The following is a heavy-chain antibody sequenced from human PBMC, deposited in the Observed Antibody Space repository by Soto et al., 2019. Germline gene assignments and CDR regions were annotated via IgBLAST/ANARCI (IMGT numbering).Heavy chain of an antibody. Sequence: QVQLQESGPGLVKPSETLSLTCTVSGGSISSYYWSWIRQPPGKGLEWIGYIYYSGSTNYNPSLKSRVTISVDTSKNQFSLKLSSVTAADTAVYYCARHRIQLWPPLPRSNWFDPWGQGTLVTVSS. CDR2: IYYSGST. V-gene: IGHV4-59*08. J-gene: IGHJ5*02. D-gene: IGHD5-18*01. CDR3: ARHRIQLWPPLPRSNWFDP. CDR1: GGSISSYY.